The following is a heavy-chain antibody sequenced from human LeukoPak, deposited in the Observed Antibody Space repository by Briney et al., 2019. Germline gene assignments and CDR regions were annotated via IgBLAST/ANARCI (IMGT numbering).Heavy chain of an antibody. V-gene: IGHV3-21*01. Sequence: ETLSLTCAVYGGSFSGYYWSWIRQPPGKGLEWVSSISSSSSYIYYADSVKGRFTISRDNAKNSLYLQMNSLRAEDTAVYYCARVLWTFDYWGQGTLVTVSS. CDR3: ARVLWTFDY. CDR2: ISSSSSYI. CDR1: GGSFSGYY. D-gene: IGHD1-1*01. J-gene: IGHJ4*02.